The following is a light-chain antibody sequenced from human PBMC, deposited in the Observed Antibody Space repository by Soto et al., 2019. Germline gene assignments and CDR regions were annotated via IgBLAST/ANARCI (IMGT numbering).Light chain of an antibody. CDR2: DVF. J-gene: IGLJ1*01. CDR1: SSDVGFYNY. V-gene: IGLV2-14*01. Sequence: QSALTQPASVSGSPGQSITISCTGTSSDVGFYNYVSWFQQHPGKAPKLLIYDVFNRPSGVSNRFSGSKSGNTASLNISGLQAEDAADYYCNSYTVTNHLTYVFGSGTKLTVL. CDR3: NSYTVTNHLTYV.